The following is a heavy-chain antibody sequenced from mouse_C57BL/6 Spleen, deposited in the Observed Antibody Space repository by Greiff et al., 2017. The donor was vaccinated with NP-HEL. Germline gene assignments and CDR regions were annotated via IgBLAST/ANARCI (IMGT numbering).Heavy chain of an antibody. D-gene: IGHD1-1*01. J-gene: IGHJ2*01. V-gene: IGHV1-59*01. Sequence: QVQLQQPGAELVRPGTSVKLSCKASGYTFTSYWMHWVKQRPGQGLEWIGVIDPSDSYTNYNQQFKGKATLTVDTSSSTAYMQLSSLTSEDSAVYYCARIYGSSYEYFDYWGQGTTLTVSS. CDR3: ARIYGSSYEYFDY. CDR2: IDPSDSYT. CDR1: GYTFTSYW.